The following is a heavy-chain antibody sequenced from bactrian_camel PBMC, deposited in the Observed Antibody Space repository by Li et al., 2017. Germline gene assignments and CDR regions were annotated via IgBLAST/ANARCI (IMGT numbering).Heavy chain of an antibody. Sequence: VQLVESGGGLVQPGGSLRLSCAASVFTFSSYYMSWVRQAPGKGLEWVSAISGGGSTYYADSVKGRFTISRDNAKNTLYLQLNSLKTEDTAMYYCAQGWDYSGYLRSKGTQVTVS. CDR2: ISGGGST. J-gene: IGHJ4*01. V-gene: IGHV3S40*01. D-gene: IGHD4*01. CDR1: VFTFSSYY.